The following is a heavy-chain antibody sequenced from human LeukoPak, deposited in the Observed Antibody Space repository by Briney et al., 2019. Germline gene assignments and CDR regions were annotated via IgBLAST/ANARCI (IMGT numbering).Heavy chain of an antibody. CDR3: AKDMRHSSGPAHY. J-gene: IGHJ4*02. CDR1: GFTFSSYA. D-gene: IGHD6-19*01. CDR2: ISGSGGGT. V-gene: IGHV3-23*01. Sequence: GGSLRLSCAASGFTFSSYAMSWVRQAPGKGLEWVSAISGSGGGTYYADSVKGRFTISRDNSKNTLYLQMNSLRAEDTAVYYCAKDMRHSSGPAHYWGQGTLVTVSS.